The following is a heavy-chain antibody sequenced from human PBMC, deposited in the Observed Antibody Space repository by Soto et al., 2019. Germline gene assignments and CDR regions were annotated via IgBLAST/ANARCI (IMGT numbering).Heavy chain of an antibody. Sequence: ASVKVSCKASGYTFTSYGISWVRQAPGQGLEWMGWISAYNGNTNYAQKLQGRVTMTTDPSTSTAYMELRSLRSDDTAVYYCARSIPKSYYDILTGYSDYWGQGTLVTVSS. CDR1: GYTFTSYG. D-gene: IGHD3-9*01. CDR2: ISAYNGNT. CDR3: ARSIPKSYYDILTGYSDY. V-gene: IGHV1-18*01. J-gene: IGHJ4*02.